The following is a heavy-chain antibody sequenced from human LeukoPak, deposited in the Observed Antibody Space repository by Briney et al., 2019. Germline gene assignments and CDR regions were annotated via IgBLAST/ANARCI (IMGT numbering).Heavy chain of an antibody. V-gene: IGHV3-66*01. Sequence: GGSLRLSCAASGFTVSSNYMNWVRQAPGKGLEWVSIIYSGGSTYYADSVKDRFTISRDNSKNTLYLQMNSLRADDTAVYYCASAGSSGWYHFDYWAREPWSPSPQ. CDR1: GFTVSSNY. CDR2: IYSGGST. J-gene: IGHJ4*02. CDR3: ASAGSSGWYHFDY. D-gene: IGHD6-19*01.